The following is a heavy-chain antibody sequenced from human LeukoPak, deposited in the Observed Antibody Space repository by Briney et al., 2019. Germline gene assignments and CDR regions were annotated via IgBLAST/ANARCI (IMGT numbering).Heavy chain of an antibody. J-gene: IGHJ4*02. Sequence: PGGSPRLSCAASGFTFSSYWMSWVRQAPGKGLEWVANIKQDGSEKYYVDSVKGRFTISRDDAKNSLYLQMNSLRAEDTAVYYCARDNPPSYYDFWSGYSPFDYWGQGTLVTVSS. CDR3: ARDNPPSYYDFWSGYSPFDY. V-gene: IGHV3-7*01. CDR2: IKQDGSEK. CDR1: GFTFSSYW. D-gene: IGHD3-3*01.